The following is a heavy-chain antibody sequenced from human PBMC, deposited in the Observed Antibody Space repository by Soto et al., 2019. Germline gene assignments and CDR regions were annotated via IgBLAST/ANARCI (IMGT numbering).Heavy chain of an antibody. CDR3: ARDGARGLLWF. J-gene: IGHJ4*02. CDR2: IYYSGST. V-gene: IGHV4-30-4*01. D-gene: IGHD3-10*01. Sequence: LSLTCTVSGGSISSGDYYWSWIRQPPGKGLEWIGYIYYSGSTYYNPSLKSRVTISVDTSKNQFSLKLSSVTAADTAVYYCARDGARGLLWFWGQGTLVTVSS. CDR1: GGSISSGDYY.